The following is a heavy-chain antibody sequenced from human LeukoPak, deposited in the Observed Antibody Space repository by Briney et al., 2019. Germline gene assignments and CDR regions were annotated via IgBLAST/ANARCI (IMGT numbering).Heavy chain of an antibody. D-gene: IGHD5-12*01. CDR2: ISYDGSNK. V-gene: IGHV3-30*03. CDR3: APLGYDLDY. CDR1: GFTFSSYG. J-gene: IGHJ4*02. Sequence: GGSLRLSCAASGFTFSSYGMHWVRQAPGKGLEWVAVISYDGSNKYYADSVKGRFTISRDNSKNTLYLQMNSLRAGDTAVYCCAPLGYDLDYWGQGTLVTVSS.